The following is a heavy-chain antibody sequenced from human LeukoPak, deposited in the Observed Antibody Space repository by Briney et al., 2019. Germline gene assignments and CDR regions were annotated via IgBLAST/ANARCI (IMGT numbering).Heavy chain of an antibody. CDR3: ARSDRIAVSHGFDY. V-gene: IGHV1-18*01. Sequence: ISAYNGNTNYAQKLQGRVTMTTDTSTSTAYMELRSLRSDDTAVYYCARSDRIAVSHGFDYWGQGTLVTVSS. CDR2: ISAYNGNT. J-gene: IGHJ4*02. D-gene: IGHD6-19*01.